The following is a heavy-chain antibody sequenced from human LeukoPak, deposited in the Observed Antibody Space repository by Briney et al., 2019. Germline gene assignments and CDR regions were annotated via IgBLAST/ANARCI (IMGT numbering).Heavy chain of an antibody. V-gene: IGHV3-72*01. Sequence: GGSLRLSCAASGFTFSDHYMDWVRQAPGKGLEWVGRSRDKANSHTTEYAASVKGRFTISRDDSKNSLYLQMNSLKIEDTAVYYCARRGMGASYLPLDYWGQGTLVTVSS. CDR1: GFTFSDHY. CDR3: ARRGMGASYLPLDY. D-gene: IGHD1-26*01. J-gene: IGHJ4*02. CDR2: SRDKANSHTT.